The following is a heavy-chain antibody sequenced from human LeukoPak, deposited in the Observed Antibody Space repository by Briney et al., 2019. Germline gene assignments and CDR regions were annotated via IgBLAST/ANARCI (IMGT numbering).Heavy chain of an antibody. CDR3: ARANSSGSDY. CDR1: GGSFSGYY. D-gene: IGHD6-19*01. Sequence: SETLSLTCAVYGGSFSGYYWSWIRQPPGKGLGWIGEINHSGSTNYNPSLKSRVTISVDTSKNQFSLKLSSVTAADTAVYYCARANSSGSDYWGQGTLVTVSS. J-gene: IGHJ4*02. CDR2: INHSGST. V-gene: IGHV4-34*01.